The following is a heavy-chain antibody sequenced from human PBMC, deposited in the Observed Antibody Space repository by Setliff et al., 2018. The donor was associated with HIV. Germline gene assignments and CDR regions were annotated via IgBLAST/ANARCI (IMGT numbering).Heavy chain of an antibody. CDR1: GYTFTSYG. CDR2: ISAYNGNT. D-gene: IGHD5-12*01. CDR3: TRLAGGYADY. V-gene: IGHV1-18*01. J-gene: IGHJ4*02. Sequence: ASVKVSCKASGYTFTSYGISWVRQAPGQGLEWMGWISAYNGNTNYAQNFQGRVTMTTDTSTSTVYMELRSLRSDDTAVYYCTRLAGGYADYWGQGTLVTVSS.